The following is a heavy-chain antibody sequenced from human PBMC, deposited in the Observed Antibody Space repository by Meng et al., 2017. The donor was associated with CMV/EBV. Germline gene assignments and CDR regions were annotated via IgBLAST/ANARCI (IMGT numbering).Heavy chain of an antibody. V-gene: IGHV3-23*01. Sequence: GGSLRLSCAASGFTFSSYAMSWVRQAPGKGLEWVSAISGSGGSAYYADSVKGRFTISRDNSKNTLYLQMNSLRAEDTAVYYCAKDRDAYCGGDWDYWGQGTLVTVSS. CDR1: GFTFSSYA. CDR3: AKDRDAYCGGDWDY. J-gene: IGHJ4*02. D-gene: IGHD2-21*01. CDR2: ISGSGGSA.